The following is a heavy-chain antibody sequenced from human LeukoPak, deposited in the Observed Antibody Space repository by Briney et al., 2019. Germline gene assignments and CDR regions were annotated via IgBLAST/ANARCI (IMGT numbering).Heavy chain of an antibody. CDR2: ISHSGGT. CDR1: GGSSSDYY. CDR3: TRRVPRTSKGFFAFDI. V-gene: IGHV4-34*01. D-gene: IGHD2-15*01. Sequence: WETLSLTCAVYGGSSSDYYWSWIRQPPGKGLEWIGEISHSGGTNNNPSLKGRVAISLDISKNQFSLSLRSVTAADTAVYYCTRRVPRTSKGFFAFDIWGQGTMVIVSS. J-gene: IGHJ3*02.